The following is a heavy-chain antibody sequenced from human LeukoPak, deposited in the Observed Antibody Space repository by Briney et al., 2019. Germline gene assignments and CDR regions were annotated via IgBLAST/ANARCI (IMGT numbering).Heavy chain of an antibody. CDR3: ASYGLAYWYFDL. D-gene: IGHD4-17*01. Sequence: SETLSLTCTVSGGSISSSSYYWSWIRQPPGKGLEWIGYIYYSGSTNYNPSLKSRVTISVDTSKNQFSLKLSSVTAADTAVYYCASYGLAYWYFDLWGRGTLVTVSS. CDR2: IYYSGST. CDR1: GGSISSSSYY. J-gene: IGHJ2*01. V-gene: IGHV4-61*01.